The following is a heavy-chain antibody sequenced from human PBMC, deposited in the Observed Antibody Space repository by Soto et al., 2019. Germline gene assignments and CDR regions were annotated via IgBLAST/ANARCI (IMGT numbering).Heavy chain of an antibody. Sequence: EVQLVESGGGLVQPGGSLRLSCAASGFTFSSYSMNWVRQAPGKGLEWVSYISSSSSTIYYADSVKGRFTISRDNAKNSLYLQMNSLRAEDTAVYYCARLITGTTDYWGQGTLVTVSS. CDR3: ARLITGTTDY. CDR2: ISSSSSTI. V-gene: IGHV3-48*01. J-gene: IGHJ4*02. CDR1: GFTFSSYS. D-gene: IGHD1-1*01.